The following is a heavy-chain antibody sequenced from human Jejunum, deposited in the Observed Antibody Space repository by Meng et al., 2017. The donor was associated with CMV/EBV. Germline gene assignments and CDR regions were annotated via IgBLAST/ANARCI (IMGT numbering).Heavy chain of an antibody. D-gene: IGHD3-16*01. CDR3: ADPPAGL. V-gene: IGHV4-4*01. J-gene: IGHJ4*02. CDR1: GGSLNDTNW. Sequence: NRSVTWVVSGGSLNDTNWWDWVRQTAGGGMGWIGKIFDGGTSNYNPSLKSRATISIDNSKNQFSLRLTSVTVADAAVYFCADPPAGLWGQGVLVTVSS. CDR2: IFDGGTS.